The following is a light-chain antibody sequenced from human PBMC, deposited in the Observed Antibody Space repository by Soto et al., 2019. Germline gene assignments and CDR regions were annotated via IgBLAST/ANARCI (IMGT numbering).Light chain of an antibody. Sequence: QSELTQPPSVSGAPGQRVTISCTGSYSNIGAGYEVHWYQQIPGTAPKLLVSGHNNRPSGVPDRFFGSKSGSSASLTIIGLQAEDEADYYCCSYAGTFTWVFGTGTKLTVL. J-gene: IGLJ1*01. V-gene: IGLV1-40*01. CDR3: CSYAGTFTWV. CDR1: YSNIGAGYE. CDR2: GHN.